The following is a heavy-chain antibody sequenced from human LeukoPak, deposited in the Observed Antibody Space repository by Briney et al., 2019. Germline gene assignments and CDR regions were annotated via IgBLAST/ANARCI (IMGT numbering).Heavy chain of an antibody. Sequence: ASVKVSCKASGYTFTSYGISWVRQAPGQGLEWMGWISAYNGNTNYAQKLQGRVTMATDTSTSTAYMELRSLRSDDTAVYYCAILSITGSFDYWGQGTLVTVSS. CDR2: ISAYNGNT. CDR1: GYTFTSYG. CDR3: AILSITGSFDY. D-gene: IGHD1-20*01. V-gene: IGHV1-18*01. J-gene: IGHJ4*02.